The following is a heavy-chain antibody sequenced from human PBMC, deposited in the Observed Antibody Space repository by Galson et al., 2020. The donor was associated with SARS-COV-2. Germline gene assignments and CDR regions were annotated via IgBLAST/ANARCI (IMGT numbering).Heavy chain of an antibody. CDR1: GYSFTSYW. V-gene: IGHV5-51*01. J-gene: IGHJ4*02. D-gene: IGHD3-16*02. CDR3: ARLRYDYVWGSYRYTTHFDY. Sequence: GESLKISCKGSGYSFTSYWIGWVRQMPGKGLEWMGIIYPGDSDTRYSPSFQGQVTISADKSISTAYLQWSSLKASDTAMYYCARLRYDYVWGSYRYTTHFDYWGQGTLVTVSS. CDR2: IYPGDSDT.